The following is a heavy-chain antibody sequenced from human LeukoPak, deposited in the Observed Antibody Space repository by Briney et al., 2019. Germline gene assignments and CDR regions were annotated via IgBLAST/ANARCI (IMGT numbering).Heavy chain of an antibody. CDR3: ARGRGSLTY. CDR2: FYDTRSP. J-gene: IGHJ4*02. Sequence: SETLSLTCTVSGGPIRLYYWSWIRQPPGKGLEWIGYFYDTRSPKYNPSLERRVTISVDMSRNQFSLTLTSVTAADTAVYYCARGRGSLTYWGQGTLATVYS. CDR1: GGPIRLYY. D-gene: IGHD3-10*01. V-gene: IGHV4-59*13.